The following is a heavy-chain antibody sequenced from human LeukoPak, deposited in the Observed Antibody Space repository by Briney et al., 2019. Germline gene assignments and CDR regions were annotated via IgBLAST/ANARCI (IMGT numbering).Heavy chain of an antibody. CDR2: IIPIFGTA. Sequence: GASVKVSCKASGGTFSSYAISWVRQAPGQGLEWMGGIIPIFGTANHAQKFQGRVTITADESTSTAYMELSSLRSENTAVYYCARGGDDYGDYERDYWGQGTLVTVSS. D-gene: IGHD4-17*01. CDR1: GGTFSSYA. J-gene: IGHJ4*02. CDR3: ARGGDDYGDYERDY. V-gene: IGHV1-69*13.